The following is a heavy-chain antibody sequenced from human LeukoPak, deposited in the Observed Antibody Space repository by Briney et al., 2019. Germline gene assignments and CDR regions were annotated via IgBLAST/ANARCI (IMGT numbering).Heavy chain of an antibody. CDR1: GGTFSSYA. CDR3: ARLGDWRGMDV. D-gene: IGHD2-21*01. J-gene: IGHJ6*02. CDR2: IIPILGIA. V-gene: IGHV1-69*04. Sequence: ASVKVSCKASGGTFSSYAISWVRQAPGQGLEWMGRIIPILGIANYAQKFQGRVTITADKSTSTAYMELSSLRSEDTAVYYCARLGDWRGMDVWGQGTTVTVSS.